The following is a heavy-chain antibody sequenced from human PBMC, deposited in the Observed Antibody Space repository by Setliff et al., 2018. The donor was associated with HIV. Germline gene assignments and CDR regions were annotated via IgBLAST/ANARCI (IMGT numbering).Heavy chain of an antibody. V-gene: IGHV1-3*01. J-gene: IGHJ4*02. CDR2: INAGNGNT. CDR3: ARVPRWYYYDSSGYPDY. Sequence: ASVKVSCKASGYTFTSYAMHWVRQAPGQRLEWMGWINAGNGNTKYSQRFQGRVTITRDTSASTAYMELSSLRSEDTAVYYCARVPRWYYYDSSGYPDYWGQGTLVTVSS. CDR1: GYTFTSYA. D-gene: IGHD3-22*01.